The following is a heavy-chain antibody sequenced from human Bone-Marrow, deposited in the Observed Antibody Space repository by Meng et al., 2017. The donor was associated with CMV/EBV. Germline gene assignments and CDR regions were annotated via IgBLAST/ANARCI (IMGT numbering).Heavy chain of an antibody. CDR3: ARGSRTTVLRYSSSWTTCYYYGMDV. Sequence: GSLRLSSAVYGGSFSGYYWSRIRQPPGKGLEWIGAINHSGSTNYNPSLKSRVTMSVDTSKNQFSLELSSVTAADTAVYYCARGSRTTVLRYSSSWTTCYYYGMDVWGQGTTVTVSS. V-gene: IGHV4-34*01. CDR2: INHSGST. J-gene: IGHJ6*02. CDR1: GGSFSGYY. D-gene: IGHD6-13*01.